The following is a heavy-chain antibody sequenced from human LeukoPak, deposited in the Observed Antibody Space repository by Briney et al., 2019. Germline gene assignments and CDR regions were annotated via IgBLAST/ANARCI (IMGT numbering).Heavy chain of an antibody. Sequence: PGGSLRLSCAASGFTFDDYAMHWVRQAPGKGLEWVSGISWNSGSIGYADSVKGRFTISRDNAKNSLYLQMNSLRAEDTALYYCAKDISTGTTAFDTWGQGTMVTVSS. V-gene: IGHV3-9*01. J-gene: IGHJ3*02. CDR1: GFTFDDYA. D-gene: IGHD1-1*01. CDR2: ISWNSGSI. CDR3: AKDISTGTTAFDT.